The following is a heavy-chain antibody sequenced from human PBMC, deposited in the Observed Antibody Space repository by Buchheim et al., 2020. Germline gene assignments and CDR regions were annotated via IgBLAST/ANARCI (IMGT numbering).Heavy chain of an antibody. CDR2: ISYDGNNE. V-gene: IGHV3-30*18. J-gene: IGHJ6*02. D-gene: IGHD1-26*01. Sequence: QVQLVESGGGVVQPGRSLRLSCAASGFTFSSYGMHWVRQAPGKGLEWVAVISYDGNNEYYADSVKGRFTISRDNSKNTLYLQMNSLRAEDTAVYYCAKDRGVGARYYYYGMDVWGQGTT. CDR3: AKDRGVGARYYYYGMDV. CDR1: GFTFSSYG.